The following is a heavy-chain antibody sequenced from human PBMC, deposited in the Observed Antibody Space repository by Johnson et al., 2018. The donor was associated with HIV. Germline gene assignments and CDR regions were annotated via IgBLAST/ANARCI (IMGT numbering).Heavy chain of an antibody. CDR1: GFTFDDYA. J-gene: IGHJ3*02. V-gene: IGHV3-9*01. D-gene: IGHD3-16*01. CDR2: ISWNSGSI. CDR3: ARRGRRADDAFDI. Sequence: VQLVESGGGLVQPGWSLRLSCAASGFTFDDYAMHWVRQAPGKGLEWVSGISWNSGSIGYADSVKGRFTISRDNAKNSLYLQMNSLRAEDTALYYCARRGRRADDAFDIWGQGTMVTVSS.